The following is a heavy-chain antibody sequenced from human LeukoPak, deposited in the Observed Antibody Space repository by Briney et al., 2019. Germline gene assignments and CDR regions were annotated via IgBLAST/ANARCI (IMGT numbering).Heavy chain of an antibody. V-gene: IGHV3-64D*06. D-gene: IGHD3-9*01. Sequence: GGSLRLSCSASGFTFSSYAMHWVRQAPGKGLEYVSAISSNGGSTHYADSVKGRFTISRDNSKNTLYLQMSSLRAEDTAVYYCVKNYDILTGLLDYWGQGTLVTVSS. CDR3: VKNYDILTGLLDY. J-gene: IGHJ4*02. CDR1: GFTFSSYA. CDR2: ISSNGGST.